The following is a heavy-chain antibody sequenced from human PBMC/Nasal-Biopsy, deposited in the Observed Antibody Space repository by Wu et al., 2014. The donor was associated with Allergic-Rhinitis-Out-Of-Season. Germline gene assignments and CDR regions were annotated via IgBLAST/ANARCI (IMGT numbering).Heavy chain of an antibody. CDR1: GFTFSQYT. Sequence: LRLSCAASGFTFSQYTINWVRQGPEKGLEWVSSLSGDNFYIYYGDSMKGRFTVSRDNARNSLYLQMNSLTVEDTAVYYCVRVLRSVTFGGVDGTRLVNFAFDVWGRGSTVTVSS. CDR3: VRVLRSVTFGGVDGTRLVNFAFDV. CDR2: LSGDNFYI. V-gene: IGHV3-21*01. J-gene: IGHJ6*02. D-gene: IGHD3-16*01.